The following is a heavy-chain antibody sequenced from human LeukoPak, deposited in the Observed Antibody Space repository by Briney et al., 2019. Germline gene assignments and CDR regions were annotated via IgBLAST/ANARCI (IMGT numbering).Heavy chain of an antibody. D-gene: IGHD2-2*02. CDR1: GGSFSGYY. J-gene: IGHJ5*02. V-gene: IGHV4-34*01. CDR3: ARATRRYCSSTSCYTGWFDP. Sequence: PSETLSLTCAVYGGSFSGYYWSWIRQPPGKGLEWIGEINHSGSTNYNPSLKSRVTISVDTSKNQFSLKLSSVTAADTAVYYCARATRRYCSSTSCYTGWFDPWGQGTLVTASS. CDR2: INHSGST.